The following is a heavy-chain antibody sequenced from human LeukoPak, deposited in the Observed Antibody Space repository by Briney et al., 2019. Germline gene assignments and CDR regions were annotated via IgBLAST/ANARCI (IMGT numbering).Heavy chain of an antibody. J-gene: IGHJ4*02. D-gene: IGHD3-10*01. Sequence: PGGSLRLSCAASGFTFSSYAMSWVRQAPGKGLEWVSSISGSGGSTYYADSVKGRFTISRDNSKNTLYLQMNSLRAGDTAVYYCAKASRLLHGSGSYPGYFDYWGQGTLVTVSS. CDR2: ISGSGGST. V-gene: IGHV3-23*01. CDR1: GFTFSSYA. CDR3: AKASRLLHGSGSYPGYFDY.